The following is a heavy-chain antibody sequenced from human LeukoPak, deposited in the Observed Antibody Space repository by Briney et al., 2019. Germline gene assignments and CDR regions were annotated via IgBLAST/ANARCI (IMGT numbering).Heavy chain of an antibody. J-gene: IGHJ6*03. CDR2: IKSKTDGGTT. CDR3: TTDGLDIVVVPAAIGPYYYMDV. Sequence: GGSLRLSCAASGFTFSNAWMSWVRQAPGKGLEWVGRIKSKTDGGTTDYAAPVKGRFTIPRDDSKNTLYLQMNSLKTEDTAVYYCTTDGLDIVVVPAAIGPYYYMDVWGKGTTVTVSS. CDR1: GFTFSNAW. V-gene: IGHV3-15*01. D-gene: IGHD2-2*01.